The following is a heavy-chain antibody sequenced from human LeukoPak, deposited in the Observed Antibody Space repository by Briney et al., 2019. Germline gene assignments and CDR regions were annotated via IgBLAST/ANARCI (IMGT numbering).Heavy chain of an antibody. CDR1: GYTFTGQY. J-gene: IGHJ4*02. D-gene: IGHD3-10*01. V-gene: IGHV1-2*06. Sequence: ASVKVSCKASGYTFTGQYIHWVRQAPGQGLEWMGRIDPNSGGTNYAQKFQGRVTMTRDTSISTVYMELSRLTSDDTAVYYCASRSASGNWFLAYWGQGSLVTLSS. CDR3: ASRSASGNWFLAY. CDR2: IDPNSGGT.